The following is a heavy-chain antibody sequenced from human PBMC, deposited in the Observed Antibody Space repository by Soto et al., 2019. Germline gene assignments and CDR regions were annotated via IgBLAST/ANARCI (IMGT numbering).Heavy chain of an antibody. D-gene: IGHD3-10*01. V-gene: IGHV3-23*01. CDR3: AKQYGSGINLYYYYYMDV. CDR1: GFTFSSYA. Sequence: GGSLRLSCAASGFTFSSYAMSWVRQAPGKGLEWVSAISGSGGSTYYADSVKGRFTISRDNSKNTLYLQMNSLRAEDTAVYYCAKQYGSGINLYYYYYMDVWGKGTTVTVSS. J-gene: IGHJ6*03. CDR2: ISGSGGST.